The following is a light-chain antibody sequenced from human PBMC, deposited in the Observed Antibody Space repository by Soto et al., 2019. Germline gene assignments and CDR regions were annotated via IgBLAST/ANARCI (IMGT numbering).Light chain of an antibody. J-gene: IGKJ1*01. CDR1: QSVGNN. CDR3: QQHDIWSWT. Sequence: EIVLTQSPGTLSVSPGERATLSCRASQSVGNNVAWYQQKAGQAPRLLIHGAVTRATGIPARLSGSGSGTEFIILISSLVSEDFVVFYCQQHDIWSWTFGQGTKVDIK. CDR2: GAV. V-gene: IGKV3-15*01.